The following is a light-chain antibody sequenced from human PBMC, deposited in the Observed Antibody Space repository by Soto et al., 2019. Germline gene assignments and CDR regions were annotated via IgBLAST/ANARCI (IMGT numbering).Light chain of an antibody. V-gene: IGKV1-39*01. Sequence: DIQMTQSPSSLSASVGDRVTITCRASQSISSYLNWYQQKPGTAPKLLIYAASNLQSGVPSRFSGSGSGTDYTLTISSLQPEDFATYYCQQSYSTPRTFGQGTKVDIK. CDR3: QQSYSTPRT. J-gene: IGKJ1*01. CDR1: QSISSY. CDR2: AAS.